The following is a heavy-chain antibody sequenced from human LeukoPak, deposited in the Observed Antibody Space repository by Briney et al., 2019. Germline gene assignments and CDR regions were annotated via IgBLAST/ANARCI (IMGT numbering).Heavy chain of an antibody. J-gene: IGHJ4*02. Sequence: PGGSLRLSCAASGFTFSSYWMSWVRQAPGKGLEWVANIKQDGSEKYYVDSVKGRFTISRDNAKNSLYLQMNSLRAEDTAVYYCAREVSDSSSWSRYYFDYWGQGTLVTVSS. V-gene: IGHV3-7*01. CDR3: AREVSDSSSWSRYYFDY. CDR2: IKQDGSEK. D-gene: IGHD6-13*01. CDR1: GFTFSSYW.